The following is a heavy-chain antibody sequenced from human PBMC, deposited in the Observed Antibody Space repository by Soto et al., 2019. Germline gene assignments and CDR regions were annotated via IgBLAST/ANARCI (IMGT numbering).Heavy chain of an antibody. CDR3: ARDRGWDYYDSSGYLDY. J-gene: IGHJ4*02. D-gene: IGHD3-22*01. CDR1: GFTFSSYA. CDR2: ISYDGSNK. V-gene: IGHV3-30-3*01. Sequence: GGSLRLSCAASGFTFSSYAMHWVRQAPGKGLEWVAVISYDGSNKYYADSVKGRFTISRDNSKNTLYLQMNSLRAEDTAVYYCARDRGWDYYDSSGYLDYWGQGTLVTVSS.